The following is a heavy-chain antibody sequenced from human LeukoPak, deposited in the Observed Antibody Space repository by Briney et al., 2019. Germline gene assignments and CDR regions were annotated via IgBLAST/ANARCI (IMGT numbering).Heavy chain of an antibody. CDR2: INHSGST. J-gene: IGHJ6*03. CDR1: GGSFSGYY. Sequence: PSETLSLTCAVYGGSFSGYYWSWIRQPPGKGLEWIGEINHSGSTNYNPSLKSRVTISVDTSKNQFSLKLSSVTAADTAVYYCARLGTMVRGVIRHYYYYMDVWGKGTTVTVSS. V-gene: IGHV4-34*01. D-gene: IGHD3-10*01. CDR3: ARLGTMVRGVIRHYYYYMDV.